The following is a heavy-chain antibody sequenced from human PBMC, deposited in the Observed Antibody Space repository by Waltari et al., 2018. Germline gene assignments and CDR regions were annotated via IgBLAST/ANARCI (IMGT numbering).Heavy chain of an antibody. CDR1: GGSISSGDYY. Sequence: QVQLPESGPGLVKPSQTLSLTCTVSGGSISSGDYYWSWLRQPPGKGLEWIGYIYYSGSTYYNPSLKSRVTISVDTSKNQFSLKLSSVTAADTAVYYCARDSGRLHHFDYWGQGTLVTVSS. J-gene: IGHJ4*02. D-gene: IGHD3-10*01. CDR2: IYYSGST. V-gene: IGHV4-30-4*08. CDR3: ARDSGRLHHFDY.